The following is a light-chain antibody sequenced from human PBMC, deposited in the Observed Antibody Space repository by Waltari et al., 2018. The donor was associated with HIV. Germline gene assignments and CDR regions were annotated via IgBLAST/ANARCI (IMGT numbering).Light chain of an antibody. CDR1: IGDVGGYDY. J-gene: IGLJ3*02. CDR3: MSYTGHNRWV. CDR2: EVS. V-gene: IGLV2-8*01. Sequence: QSALTQPPSASGSPGQSLTIPCPGTIGDVGGYDYVSWYQQHPGKAPKLLIYEVSQRPSGVPARFSGSKSGNTASLTVSGLQAEDEADYHCMSYTGHNRWVFGGGTKLTVL.